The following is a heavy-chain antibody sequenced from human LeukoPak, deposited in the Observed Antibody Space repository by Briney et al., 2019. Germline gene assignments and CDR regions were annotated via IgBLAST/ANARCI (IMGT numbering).Heavy chain of an antibody. CDR2: ISAYNGNT. Sequence: ASVKVSCKASGYTFTSYGISWVRHAPGQGLEWMGWISAYNGNTNSAQRFQGRVTMTTDTSTTTAYMTLGRLTSDDTAVYYCARGGTGGGSRGAFDIWGQGTMSTGSS. D-gene: IGHD1-26*01. CDR1: GYTFTSYG. J-gene: IGHJ3*02. V-gene: IGHV1-18*01. CDR3: ARGGTGGGSRGAFDI.